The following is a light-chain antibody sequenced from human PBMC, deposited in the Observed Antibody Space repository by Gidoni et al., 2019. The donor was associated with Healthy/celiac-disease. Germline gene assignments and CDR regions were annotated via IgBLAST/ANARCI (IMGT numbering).Light chain of an antibody. CDR1: SSTIGSNT. J-gene: IGLJ2*01. V-gene: IGLV1-44*01. CDR3: AAWDDSLNGSVV. Sequence: QSVLPQPPSASGTPGQRVTISCSGSSSTIGSNTVNWYQQLPGTAPKLLIYSNNQRPAGVPDRFSGSKSGTSASLAISGLQSEDEADYYCAAWDDSLNGSVVFGGGTKLTVL. CDR2: SNN.